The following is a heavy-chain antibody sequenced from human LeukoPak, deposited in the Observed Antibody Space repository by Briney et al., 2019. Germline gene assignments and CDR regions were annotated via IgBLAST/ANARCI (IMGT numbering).Heavy chain of an antibody. CDR3: ARSMAHIVVVPAGDDAFDI. Sequence: GSLRLSCAASGFTLSSYSMHWVRQAPGKGLEWIGYIYYSGSTNYNPSLKSRVTISVDTSKNQFSLKLSSVTAADTAVYYCARSMAHIVVVPAGDDAFDIWGQGTMVTVSS. D-gene: IGHD2-2*01. V-gene: IGHV4-59*01. J-gene: IGHJ3*02. CDR1: GFTLSSYS. CDR2: IYYSGST.